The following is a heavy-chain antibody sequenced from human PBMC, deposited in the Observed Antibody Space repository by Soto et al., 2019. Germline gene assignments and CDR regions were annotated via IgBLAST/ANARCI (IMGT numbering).Heavy chain of an antibody. CDR2: SIPIFGTA. CDR3: ARGKSGYSYGPIPLPPH. Sequence: QVQLVQSGAEVKKPGSSVKVSCKASGGTFSSYAISCVRQAPGQGLEWMGGSIPIFGTANYAQKFQGRVTIPADESTSTAYMELSRLRSEDTAVYYCARGKSGYSYGPIPLPPHWGQGTLVTVSS. V-gene: IGHV1-69*12. J-gene: IGHJ4*02. D-gene: IGHD5-18*01. CDR1: GGTFSSYA.